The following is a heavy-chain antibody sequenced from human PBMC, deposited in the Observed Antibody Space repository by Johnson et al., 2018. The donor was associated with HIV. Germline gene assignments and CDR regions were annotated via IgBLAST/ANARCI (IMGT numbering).Heavy chain of an antibody. CDR3: TRAQECLRAFDI. J-gene: IGHJ3*02. CDR2: IRSKAYGGTT. V-gene: IGHV3-49*04. CDR1: GFTFGDYA. Sequence: EQLVVSGGGLVQPGRSLRLSCTASGFTFGDYAMSWVRQAPGKGLEWVGFIRSKAYGGTTEYAASVKGRFTISRDDSKSIAYLQINSLKTEDTAVYYCTRAQECLRAFDIWGQGTMVTVSS. D-gene: IGHD3-3*01.